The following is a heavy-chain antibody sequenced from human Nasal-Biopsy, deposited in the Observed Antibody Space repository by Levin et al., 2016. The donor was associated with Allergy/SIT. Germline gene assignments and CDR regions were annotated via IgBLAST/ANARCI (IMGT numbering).Heavy chain of an antibody. D-gene: IGHD6-19*01. CDR3: AKDQVRLPMAGTDY. Sequence: GGSLRLSCATSGYSFTDYTMIWVRQAPGKGLKWVSGISGSDRRTYYGDSVNGRFTISRDNSKNTLYLQMNSLRVEDTAVYYCAKDQVRLPMAGTDYWGQGTLVTVSS. J-gene: IGHJ4*02. CDR2: ISGSDRRT. V-gene: IGHV3-23*01. CDR1: GYSFTDYT.